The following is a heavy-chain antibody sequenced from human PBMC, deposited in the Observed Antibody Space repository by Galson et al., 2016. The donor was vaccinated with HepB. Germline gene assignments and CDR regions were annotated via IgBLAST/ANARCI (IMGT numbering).Heavy chain of an antibody. CDR1: GFTFSSYE. J-gene: IGHJ6*02. CDR3: ARDQRLVVGATEGDYSYYYGMDV. Sequence: SLRLSCAASGFTFSSYEMNWVRQAPGKGLEWVSYISSSGSTIYYADSVKGRFTISRDNAKNSLYLQMNSLRAEDTAVYYRARDQRLVVGATEGDYSYYYGMDVWGQGTTVTVSS. CDR2: ISSSGSTI. V-gene: IGHV3-48*03. D-gene: IGHD1-26*01.